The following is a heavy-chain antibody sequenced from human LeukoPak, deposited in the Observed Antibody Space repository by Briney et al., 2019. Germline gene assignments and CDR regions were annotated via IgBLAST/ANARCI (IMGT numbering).Heavy chain of an antibody. D-gene: IGHD6-13*01. CDR1: GYTFTSYG. Sequence: GASVKVSCKASGYTFTSYGISWVRQAPGQGLEWMGWIRVYNGNTNYAQKLQGRVTMTTDTSTSTAYMELRSLRSDDTAVYYCARKQPDYAGYSSSWYWFDPWGQGTLVTVSS. CDR2: IRVYNGNT. CDR3: ARKQPDYAGYSSSWYWFDP. J-gene: IGHJ5*02. V-gene: IGHV1-18*01.